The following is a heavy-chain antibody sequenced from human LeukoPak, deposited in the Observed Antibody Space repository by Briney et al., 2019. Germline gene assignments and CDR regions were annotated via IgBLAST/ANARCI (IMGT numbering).Heavy chain of an antibody. V-gene: IGHV3-64*01. Sequence: GGSLRLSCAASGFTFSSYEMNWVRQAPGKGLEYVSAISSNGGGTYYANSMKGRFTISRDNSKNTLYLQMGSLRAEDMAVYYCARVRVGATLFAAFDIWGQGTMVTVSS. J-gene: IGHJ3*02. D-gene: IGHD1-26*01. CDR3: ARVRVGATLFAAFDI. CDR2: ISSNGGGT. CDR1: GFTFSSYE.